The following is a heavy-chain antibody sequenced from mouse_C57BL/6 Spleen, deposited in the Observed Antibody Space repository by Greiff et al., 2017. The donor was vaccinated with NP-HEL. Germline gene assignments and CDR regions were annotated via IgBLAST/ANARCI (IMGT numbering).Heavy chain of an antibody. Sequence: VQLQKSGAELVRPGASVKLSCTASGFNIKDDYMHWVKQRPEQGLEWIGWIDPENGDTEYASKFQGKATITADTSSNTAYLQLSSLTSEDTAVYYCTTNYYGSSYDWYFDVWGTGTTVTVSS. D-gene: IGHD1-1*01. V-gene: IGHV14-4*01. J-gene: IGHJ1*03. CDR3: TTNYYGSSYDWYFDV. CDR1: GFNIKDDY. CDR2: IDPENGDT.